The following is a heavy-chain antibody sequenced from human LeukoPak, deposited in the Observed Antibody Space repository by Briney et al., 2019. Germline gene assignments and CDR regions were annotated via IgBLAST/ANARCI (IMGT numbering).Heavy chain of an antibody. CDR1: GFTFITYA. J-gene: IGHJ4*02. V-gene: IGHV3-23*01. CDR2: ISGGSGASR. CDR3: AKGNVIVVLAAY. Sequence: GGSLRLSCAASGFTFITYAMSWVRQAPGKGLEWVSGISGGSGASRYYAESVRGRFTISRDNSKNTLYLQMNSLRADDTAVYYCAKGNVIVVLAAYWGQGTLVTVSS. D-gene: IGHD3-22*01.